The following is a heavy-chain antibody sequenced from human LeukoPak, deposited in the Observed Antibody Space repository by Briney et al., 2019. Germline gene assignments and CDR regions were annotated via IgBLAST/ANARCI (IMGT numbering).Heavy chain of an antibody. V-gene: IGHV4-38-2*02. Sequence: PSETLSLTCTVSGYSISSGYYWGWIRQPPGKGLEWIGSIYHSGSTYYNPSLKSRVTISVDTSKNQFSLKLSSVTAADTAVYYCARVYPGAFDIWGQGTMVTVSS. CDR3: ARVYPGAFDI. CDR1: GYSISSGYY. CDR2: IYHSGST. J-gene: IGHJ3*02. D-gene: IGHD5/OR15-5a*01.